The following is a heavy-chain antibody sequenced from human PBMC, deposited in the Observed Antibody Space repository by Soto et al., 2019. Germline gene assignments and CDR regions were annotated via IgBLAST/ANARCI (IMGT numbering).Heavy chain of an antibody. CDR2: ISGSGDRT. CDR3: AKDRCSGGSCFLFDY. J-gene: IGHJ4*02. D-gene: IGHD2-15*01. CDR1: GFTFSSHA. V-gene: IGHV3-23*01. Sequence: GGSLRLSCGASGFTFSSHAMNWVRQAPGKGLEWVSHISGSGDRTYYADSVKGRFSISRDNSKNTLYLQMNSLRAEDTAVYYCAKDRCSGGSCFLFDYWGPGTLVTVSS.